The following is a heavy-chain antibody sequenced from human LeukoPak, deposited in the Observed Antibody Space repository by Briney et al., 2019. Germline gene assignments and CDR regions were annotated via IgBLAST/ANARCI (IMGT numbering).Heavy chain of an antibody. D-gene: IGHD6-13*01. CDR1: GYTFTSYG. J-gene: IGHJ5*02. Sequence: ASVKVSCTASGYTFTSYGISWVRQAPGQGLEWMGWISAYNGNTNYAQKLQGRVTMTTDTSTSTAYMELRSLRSDDTAVYYCARNRRVYSSSLGGEFDPWGQGTLVTVSS. V-gene: IGHV1-18*01. CDR2: ISAYNGNT. CDR3: ARNRRVYSSSLGGEFDP.